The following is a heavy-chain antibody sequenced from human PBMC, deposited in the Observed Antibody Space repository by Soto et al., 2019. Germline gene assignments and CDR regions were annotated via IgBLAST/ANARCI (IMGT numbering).Heavy chain of an antibody. V-gene: IGHV2-70*04. CDR2: IDWDDDK. Sequence: SGPTLVNPTQALTLTCTFSGFSLSTSGMRVSWIRQPPGKALEWLARIDWDDDKFYNTSLKTRLTISKDTSKNQVVLTMTNMDPVDTATYFCARMKYDGSSYYFDYWGQGTLVTVSS. J-gene: IGHJ4*02. D-gene: IGHD3-22*01. CDR3: ARMKYDGSSYYFDY. CDR1: GFSLSTSGMR.